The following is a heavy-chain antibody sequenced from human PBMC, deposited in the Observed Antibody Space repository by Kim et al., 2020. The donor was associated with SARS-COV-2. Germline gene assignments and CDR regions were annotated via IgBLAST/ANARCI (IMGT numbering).Heavy chain of an antibody. V-gene: IGHV5-51*01. CDR3: ARGEYREAFDI. CDR2: T. D-gene: IGHD3-10*01. J-gene: IGHJ3*02. Sequence: TRYSPSFQGQVTSSANKSISTAYLQWSSLKASDTAMYYCARGEYREAFDIWGQGTMVTVSS.